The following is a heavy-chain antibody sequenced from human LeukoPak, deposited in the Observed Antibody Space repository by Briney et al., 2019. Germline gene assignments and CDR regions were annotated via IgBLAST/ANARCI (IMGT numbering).Heavy chain of an antibody. CDR1: GGSFSGYY. CDR2: INHSGST. D-gene: IGHD4-17*01. V-gene: IGHV4-34*01. CDR3: ARQTFDYGDYGYFDY. Sequence: SETLSLTCAVYGGSFSGYYWSWIRQPPGKGLEWIGEINHSGSTNYNPSLKSRVTISVDTSKNQFSLKLSSVTAADTAVYYCARQTFDYGDYGYFDYWGQGTLVTVSS. J-gene: IGHJ4*02.